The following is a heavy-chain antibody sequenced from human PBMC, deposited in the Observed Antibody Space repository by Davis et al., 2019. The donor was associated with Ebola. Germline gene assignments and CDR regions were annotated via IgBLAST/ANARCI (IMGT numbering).Heavy chain of an antibody. J-gene: IGHJ3*02. D-gene: IGHD2-21*02. V-gene: IGHV4-61*09. CDR1: GASISSSFFS. CDR2: IYTNGIT. Sequence: SETLSLTCNVSGASISSSFFSWTWVRQPAGKGLEWIGHIYTNGITKYNPALESRVTISLDTSKNQFSLKLSSVTAADTAVYYCARPFRDSYAFDIWGQGTMVTVSS. CDR3: ARPFRDSYAFDI.